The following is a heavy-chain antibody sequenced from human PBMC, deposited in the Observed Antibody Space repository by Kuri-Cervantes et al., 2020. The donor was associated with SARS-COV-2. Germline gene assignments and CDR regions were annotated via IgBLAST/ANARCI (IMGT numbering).Heavy chain of an antibody. CDR1: GFTFSSYG. Sequence: GESLKISCAASGFTFSSYGMHWVRQAPGKGLEWVAVIWYDGSNKYYADSVKGRFTISRDNSKNTLYLQMNSLRAEDTAAYYCARDPVVVAAADWDGMDVWGQGTTVTVSS. CDR3: ARDPVVVAAADWDGMDV. V-gene: IGHV3-33*08. D-gene: IGHD2-15*01. J-gene: IGHJ6*02. CDR2: IWYDGSNK.